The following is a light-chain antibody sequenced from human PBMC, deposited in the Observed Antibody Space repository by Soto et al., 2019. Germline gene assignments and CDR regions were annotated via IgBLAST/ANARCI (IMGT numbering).Light chain of an antibody. CDR2: EVS. Sequence: QSALAQPASVSGSDGQSITISCTGTSSDVGDYNYVSWYQQHPGKAPKLMVFEVSNRPSGVSTRFSGSKSGNTASLTISGLQGDDEADYYCSSYTSSSTYVFGTGTKVTV. CDR1: SSDVGDYNY. V-gene: IGLV2-14*01. J-gene: IGLJ1*01. CDR3: SSYTSSSTYV.